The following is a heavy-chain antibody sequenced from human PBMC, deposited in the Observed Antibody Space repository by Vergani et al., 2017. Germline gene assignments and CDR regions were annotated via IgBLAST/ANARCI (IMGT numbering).Heavy chain of an antibody. CDR3: ARAGSGGYDFWSGYLYYFDY. V-gene: IGHV4-34*01. CDR1: GGSFSGYY. J-gene: IGHJ4*02. CDR2: INHSGST. Sequence: QVQLQQWGAGLLKPSETLSLTCAVYGGSFSGYYWSWIRQPPGKGLEWIGEINHSGSTNYNPSLKSRVTISVDTSKNQFSLKLSSVTAADTAVYYCARAGSGGYDFWSGYLYYFDYWGQGTLVTVSS. D-gene: IGHD3-3*01.